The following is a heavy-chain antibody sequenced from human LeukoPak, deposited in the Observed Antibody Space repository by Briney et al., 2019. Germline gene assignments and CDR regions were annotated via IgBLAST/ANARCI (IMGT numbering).Heavy chain of an antibody. CDR1: GGSISSNSYY. CDR3: ARDPPENAKGYYFDY. Sequence: PSETLSLTCTVSGGSISSNSYYWSWIRQPAGKGLEWIGRIYTSGSTNYNPSLKSRVTISVDTSKNQFSLKLSSVTAADTAVYYCARDPPENAKGYYFDYWGQGTLVTVSS. CDR2: IYTSGST. D-gene: IGHD1-14*01. J-gene: IGHJ4*02. V-gene: IGHV4-61*02.